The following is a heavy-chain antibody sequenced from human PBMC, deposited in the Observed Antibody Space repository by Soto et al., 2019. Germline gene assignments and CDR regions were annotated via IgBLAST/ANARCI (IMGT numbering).Heavy chain of an antibody. CDR2: ISAYNGNT. CDR3: AKRRAAAGTKGANYYFDY. V-gene: IGHV1-18*01. J-gene: IGHJ4*02. Sequence: SSVKVSCNASCYTFTSYGISWVRQAPGQGLEWMGWISAYNGNTNYAQKLQGRVTMTTDTSTSTAYMELRSLRSDDTAVYYCAKRRAAAGTKGANYYFDYWGQGTLVTVSS. D-gene: IGHD6-13*01. CDR1: CYTFTSYG.